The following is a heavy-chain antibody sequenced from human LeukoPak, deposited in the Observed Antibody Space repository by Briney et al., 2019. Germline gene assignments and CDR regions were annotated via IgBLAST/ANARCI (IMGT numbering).Heavy chain of an antibody. V-gene: IGHV3-21*01. D-gene: IGHD4-11*01. Sequence: PGGSLRLSCAASGFTFSSYAMSWVRQAPGKGLEWVSYISSSSSYIYYADSMKGRFTISRDNAKNSLYLQMNSLRAEDTAVYYCARSRGTTVTTHFYYWGQGTLVTVS. CDR1: GFTFSSYA. J-gene: IGHJ4*02. CDR3: ARSRGTTVTTHFYY. CDR2: ISSSSSYI.